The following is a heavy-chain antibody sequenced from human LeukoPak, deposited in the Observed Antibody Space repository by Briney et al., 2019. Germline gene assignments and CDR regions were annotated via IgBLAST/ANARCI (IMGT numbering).Heavy chain of an antibody. CDR2: IYNSGST. V-gene: IGHV4-59*01. J-gene: IGHJ3*02. D-gene: IGHD2-2*01. CDR3: ARLTAVGAFDI. Sequence: SETLSLTCTVSGGSISSYYLNWMRHPPGKGLERIGYIYNSGSTNYNPSLKTRVTMSVDTSKSKFSLKLSSMTAAETAIYYCARLTAVGAFDICGHGKLVTVSP. CDR1: GGSISSYY.